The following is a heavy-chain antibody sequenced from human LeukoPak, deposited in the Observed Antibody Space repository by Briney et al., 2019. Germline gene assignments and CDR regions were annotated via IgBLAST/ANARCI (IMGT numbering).Heavy chain of an antibody. CDR3: ARILMTYYYGSGSYSLDYFDY. CDR1: GGSISSSSYY. V-gene: IGHV4-39*01. CDR2: IYYSGST. D-gene: IGHD3-10*01. Sequence: SETLSLTCTVSGGSISSSSYYWGWIRRPPGKGLEWIGSIYYSGSTYYNPSLKSRVTISVDTSKNQFSLKLSSVTAADTAVYYCARILMTYYYGSGSYSLDYFDYWGQGTLVIVSS. J-gene: IGHJ4*02.